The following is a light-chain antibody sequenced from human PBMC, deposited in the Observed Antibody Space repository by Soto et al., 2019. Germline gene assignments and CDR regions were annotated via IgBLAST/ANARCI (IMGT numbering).Light chain of an antibody. CDR3: SSYTSSSTLGV. J-gene: IGLJ1*01. Sequence: QSVLTQPASVSGSPGQSITISCTGTSSDVGGYNYVSWYQQHPGNAPKLMIYDVSNRPSGVSTRFSGSKFGNTASLTISGLQAEDEADYYCSSYTSSSTLGVFGTGTKVTVL. CDR1: SSDVGGYNY. V-gene: IGLV2-14*01. CDR2: DVS.